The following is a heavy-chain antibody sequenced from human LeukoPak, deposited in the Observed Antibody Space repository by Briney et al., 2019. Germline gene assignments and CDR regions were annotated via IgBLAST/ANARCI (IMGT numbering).Heavy chain of an antibody. CDR3: AKEASDGYNPEGYYYYMDV. CDR1: GFTFDDYA. V-gene: IGHV3-9*01. J-gene: IGHJ6*03. Sequence: GGSLRLSCAASGFTFDDYAMHWVRQAPGKGLEWVSGISWNSGSIGYADSVKGRFTISRDNAKNSLYLQMNSLRAEDTALYYCAKEASDGYNPEGYYYYMDVWGKGTTVTISS. CDR2: ISWNSGSI. D-gene: IGHD5-24*01.